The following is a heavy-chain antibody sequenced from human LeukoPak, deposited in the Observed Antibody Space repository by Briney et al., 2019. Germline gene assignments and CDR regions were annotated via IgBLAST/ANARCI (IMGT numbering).Heavy chain of an antibody. CDR1: GGSISSYY. Sequence: RSSETLSLTCTVSGGSISSYYWSWIRQPPGKGLEWIGYIYYSGSTNYNPSPKSRVTISVDTSKNQFSLKLSSVTAADTAVYYCARESNGMDVWGQGTTVTVSS. CDR3: ARESNGMDV. CDR2: IYYSGST. J-gene: IGHJ6*02. V-gene: IGHV4-59*01.